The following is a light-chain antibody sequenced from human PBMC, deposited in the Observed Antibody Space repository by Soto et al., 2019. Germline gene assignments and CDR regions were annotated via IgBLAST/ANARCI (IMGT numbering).Light chain of an antibody. CDR3: SSYTRSSTPPVV. V-gene: IGLV2-14*01. Sequence: QSALTQPASVSGSPGQSITISCTGTSSDIGAYKYVSWYQQHPGKAPKLMIYDVSNRPSGVSNRFSGSKSGNTASLTISGLQAEDEPDYYCSSYTRSSTPPVVFGGGTQLTVL. J-gene: IGLJ2*01. CDR2: DVS. CDR1: SSDIGAYKY.